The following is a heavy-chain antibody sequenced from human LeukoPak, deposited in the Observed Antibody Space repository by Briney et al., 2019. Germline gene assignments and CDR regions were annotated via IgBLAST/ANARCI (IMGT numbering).Heavy chain of an antibody. CDR1: GFTFSSYA. V-gene: IGHV3-23*01. CDR3: ARDQYYDFWSGYSY. J-gene: IGHJ4*02. Sequence: GGSLRLSCAASGFTFSSYAMSWVRQAPGKGLEWVSVISGSGDSTYYADSVKGRFTISRDNSKNTLYLQMNSLRAEDTAVYYCARDQYYDFWSGYSYWGQGTLVTVSS. CDR2: ISGSGDST. D-gene: IGHD3-3*01.